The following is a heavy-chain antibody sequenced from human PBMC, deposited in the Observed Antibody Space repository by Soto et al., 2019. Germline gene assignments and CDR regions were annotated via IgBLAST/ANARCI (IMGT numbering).Heavy chain of an antibody. D-gene: IGHD1-7*01. CDR3: AKDFSDIWDYRRDFDY. J-gene: IGHJ4*02. Sequence: GGSLRLSCAASGFTFDEYAMHWVRQGPGKGLEWVSGISWNSGSIAYADSVKGRFTISRDNAKNSLYLQMNSLTPEDTALYYCAKDFSDIWDYRRDFDYWGQGTLVTVSS. CDR2: ISWNSGSI. V-gene: IGHV3-9*01. CDR1: GFTFDEYA.